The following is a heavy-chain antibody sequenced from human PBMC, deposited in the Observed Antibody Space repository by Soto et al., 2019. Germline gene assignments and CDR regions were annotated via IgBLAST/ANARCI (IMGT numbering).Heavy chain of an antibody. CDR3: ATGGP. J-gene: IGHJ5*02. V-gene: IGHV3-21*01. Sequence: NPGGSLRLSCVASGFRFSDYSMNWVRQAPGKGLEWVASVTKSGDYTHHADSVKGRFTISRDNAKNSLYLQMNSLTVEVTGIYYCATGGPWGQGALVTVSS. CDR1: GFRFSDYS. CDR2: VTKSGDYT.